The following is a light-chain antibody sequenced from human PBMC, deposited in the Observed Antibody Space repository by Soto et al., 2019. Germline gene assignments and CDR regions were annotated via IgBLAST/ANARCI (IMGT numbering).Light chain of an antibody. J-gene: IGKJ1*01. Sequence: EIVMTQYPATLSVSPGERATLSCRASQSISSLLAWYQQKPGQAPRLLIYGASARATGIPARFSGSGSGTEFTLTISSLQSEDFAVYYCQQYNLWPRTFGQGTKVEIE. CDR3: QQYNLWPRT. CDR2: GAS. CDR1: QSISSL. V-gene: IGKV3-15*01.